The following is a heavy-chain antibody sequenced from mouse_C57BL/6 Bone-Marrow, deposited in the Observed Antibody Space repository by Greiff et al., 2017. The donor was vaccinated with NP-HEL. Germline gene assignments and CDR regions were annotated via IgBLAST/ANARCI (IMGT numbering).Heavy chain of an antibody. CDR2: IHPSDSDT. J-gene: IGHJ1*03. CDR1: GYTFTSYW. D-gene: IGHD2-3*01. CDR3: AYDGYYGWYFDV. V-gene: IGHV1-74*01. Sequence: VQLQQSGAELVKPGASVKVSCKASGYTFTSYWMHWVKQRPGQGLEWIGRIHPSDSDTTYNQKFKGKATLTVDKSSSTAYMQLSILTSEYSAVYYCAYDGYYGWYFDVWGTGTTVTVSS.